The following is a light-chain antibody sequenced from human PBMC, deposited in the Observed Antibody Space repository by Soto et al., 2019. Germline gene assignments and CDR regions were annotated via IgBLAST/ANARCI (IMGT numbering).Light chain of an antibody. V-gene: IGLV2-11*01. CDR1: SSDVGGYNY. J-gene: IGLJ1*01. CDR3: CSHAGSYTYV. Sequence: HSALTQPRSLYGFPGQSLTISCTGTSSDVGGYNYVSWYQQHPGKVPKLMIYDVTKRLSGVPDRFSGSKSGNTASLTISGLQSEDEADYYCCSHAGSYTYVFGTGTKVTVL. CDR2: DVT.